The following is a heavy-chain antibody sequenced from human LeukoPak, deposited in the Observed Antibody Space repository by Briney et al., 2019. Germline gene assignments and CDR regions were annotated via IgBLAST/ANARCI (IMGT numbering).Heavy chain of an antibody. J-gene: IGHJ4*02. V-gene: IGHV4-39*01. D-gene: IGHD6-19*01. CDR3: ARPGRSSGWVDY. CDR1: GGSISSSSYY. Sequence: SETLSLTCTVSGGSISSSSYYWGWIRQPPGKGLEWIGSIYYSGSTYYNPSLKSRVTISVDTSKNQFSLKLSSVTAADTAVYYCARPGRSSGWVDYWGQGTLVTVSS. CDR2: IYYSGST.